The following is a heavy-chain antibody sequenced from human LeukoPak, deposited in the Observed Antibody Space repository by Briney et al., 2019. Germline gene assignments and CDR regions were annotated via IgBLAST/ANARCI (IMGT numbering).Heavy chain of an antibody. V-gene: IGHV1-69*04. J-gene: IGHJ6*02. CDR2: IIPILGIA. D-gene: IGHD3-22*01. CDR1: GGTFSSYA. CDR3: AREPITYDSSGYYVGNYYYYGMDV. Sequence: GASVKASCKAPGGTFSSYAISWVRQAPGQGLEWMGRIIPILGIANYAQKFQGRVTITADKSTSTAYMELSSLRSEDTAVYYCAREPITYDSSGYYVGNYYYYGMDVWGQGTTVTVSS.